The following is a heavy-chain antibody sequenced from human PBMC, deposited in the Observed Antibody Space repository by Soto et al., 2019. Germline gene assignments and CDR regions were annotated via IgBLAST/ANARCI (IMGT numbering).Heavy chain of an antibody. J-gene: IGHJ4*02. CDR3: ARAQSSGNYYSDY. CDR2: IWNDGSNK. CDR1: GFTFSSYG. V-gene: IGHV3-33*01. Sequence: QVQLVESGGGVVQPGRSLRLSCAASGFTFSSYGMHWVRQAPGKGLEWVAVIWNDGSNKYYVDSVKGRFTISRDNYKNTLYLQMSSLRAEDTAVYYCARAQSSGNYYSDYWGQGTLVTVSS. D-gene: IGHD1-26*01.